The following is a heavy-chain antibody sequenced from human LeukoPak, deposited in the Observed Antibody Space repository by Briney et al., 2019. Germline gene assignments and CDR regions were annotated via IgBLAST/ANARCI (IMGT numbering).Heavy chain of an antibody. CDR2: ITSSSSYI. CDR3: VSLYYGDNRH. J-gene: IGHJ4*02. CDR1: GLTFNSYS. D-gene: IGHD4-23*01. Sequence: GGSLRLTCAASGLTFNSYSMNWVRQAPGKGLELVSSITSSSSYIYYADSVKAPFTISRHNAENSLYLQMNSLRAEDTAVYFCVSLYYGDNRHWGQGTQVTDSS. V-gene: IGHV3-21*01.